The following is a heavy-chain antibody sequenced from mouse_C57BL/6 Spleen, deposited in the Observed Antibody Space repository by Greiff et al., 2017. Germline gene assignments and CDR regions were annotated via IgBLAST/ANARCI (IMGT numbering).Heavy chain of an antibody. Sequence: QVHVKQSGAELVRPGTSVKMSCKASGYTFTNYWIGWAKQRPGHGLEWIGDIYPGGGYTNYNEKFKGKATLTADKSSSTTYMQFSSLTSEDSAIYYCARGPYYYGSSYGYFDVWGTGTTVTVSS. CDR1: GYTFTNYW. V-gene: IGHV1-63*01. J-gene: IGHJ1*03. CDR3: ARGPYYYGSSYGYFDV. CDR2: IYPGGGYT. D-gene: IGHD1-1*01.